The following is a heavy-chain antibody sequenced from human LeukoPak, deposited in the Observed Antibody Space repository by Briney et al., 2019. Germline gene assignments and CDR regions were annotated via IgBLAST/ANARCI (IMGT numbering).Heavy chain of an antibody. V-gene: IGHV4-30-2*01. D-gene: IGHD6-19*01. CDR1: GGSISSGGYS. Sequence: PSETLSLTCAVSGGSISSGGYSWSWIRQPPGKGLEWIGYIYHSGSTYYNPSLKSRVTISVDRSKNQFSLKLSSVTAADTAVYYCARATTPAVAGGGFDYWGQGTLVTVSS. CDR2: IYHSGST. J-gene: IGHJ4*02. CDR3: ARATTPAVAGGGFDY.